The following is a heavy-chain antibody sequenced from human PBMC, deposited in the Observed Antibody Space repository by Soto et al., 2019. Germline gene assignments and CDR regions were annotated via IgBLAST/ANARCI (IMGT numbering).Heavy chain of an antibody. D-gene: IGHD2-2*01. CDR2: IRDRAHSYTT. Sequence: EMQLVESGGGLVQPGGSLRLSCVASGFTFSDHYMDWVRQAPGRGLEWVGRIRDRAHSYTTEYAASVKGRFIISRDDSENSLYLQMHSLQTEDTAVYFCVQYQLTTTVRAMDVWGQGTTVTVSS. CDR1: GFTFSDHY. J-gene: IGHJ6*02. CDR3: VQYQLTTTVRAMDV. V-gene: IGHV3-72*01.